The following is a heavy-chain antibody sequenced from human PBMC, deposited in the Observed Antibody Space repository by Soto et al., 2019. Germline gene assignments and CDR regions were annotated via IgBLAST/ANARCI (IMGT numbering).Heavy chain of an antibody. CDR1: GFSLSPSAVG. D-gene: IGHD1-1*01. Sequence: QITVKESGPALVKPTQTLTLTCTFSGFSLSPSAVGVGWIRQPPGKPLEWLALIYWNDDKRYSPSLKSRLTSTKDTSKNRVVLIMTNMNPVETGTYYCAHRPDKNDLRFDPWGQGILVTVSS. J-gene: IGHJ5*02. CDR2: IYWNDDK. V-gene: IGHV2-5*01. CDR3: AHRPDKNDLRFDP.